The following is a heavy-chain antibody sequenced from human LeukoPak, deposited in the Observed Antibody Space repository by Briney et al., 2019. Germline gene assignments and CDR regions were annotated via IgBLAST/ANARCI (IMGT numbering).Heavy chain of an antibody. CDR3: ARDARLRDTSGWSSFDY. CDR2: IKPNSGGT. V-gene: IGHV1-2*02. J-gene: IGHJ4*02. Sequence: VSVKVSCKASRYTFTRYYMHWVQQAPGQGLEGMGWIKPNSGGTNYAQKLQGRVTMTRDTSINTAYMELNRLRSDDTAVYYCARDARLRDTSGWSSFDYWGQGTLVTVSS. CDR1: RYTFTRYY. D-gene: IGHD6-19*01.